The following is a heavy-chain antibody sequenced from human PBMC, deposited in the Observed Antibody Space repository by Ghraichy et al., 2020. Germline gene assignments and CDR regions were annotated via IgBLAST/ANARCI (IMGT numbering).Heavy chain of an antibody. V-gene: IGHV4-34*01. CDR3: ARGGPPRVYQQLVRVWFDP. D-gene: IGHD6-13*01. CDR1: GGSFSGYY. Sequence: SETLSLTCAVYGGSFSGYYWSWIRQPPGKGLEWIGEINHSGSTTYNPSLKSRVTISVDTSKNQFSLKLSSVTAADTAVYYCARGGPPRVYQQLVRVWFDPWGQGTLVTVSS. CDR2: INHSGST. J-gene: IGHJ5*02.